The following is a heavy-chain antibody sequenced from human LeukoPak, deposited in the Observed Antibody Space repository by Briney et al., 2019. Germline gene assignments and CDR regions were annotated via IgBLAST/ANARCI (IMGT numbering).Heavy chain of an antibody. CDR3: ARSRRWLPEHY. V-gene: IGHV4-34*01. CDR2: INHSGST. D-gene: IGHD5-24*01. CDR1: GGSFSGYY. J-gene: IGHJ4*02. Sequence: SETLSLTCAVYGGSFSGYYWSWIRQPPGKGLEWIGEINHSGSTNYNPSLKSRVTISVDTSKNQFSLKLSSVTAADTAVYYCARSRRWLPEHYGGQGTLVTVSS.